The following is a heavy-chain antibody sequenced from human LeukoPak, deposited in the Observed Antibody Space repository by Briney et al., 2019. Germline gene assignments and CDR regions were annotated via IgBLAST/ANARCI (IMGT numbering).Heavy chain of an antibody. D-gene: IGHD3-10*01. V-gene: IGHV4-59*01. Sequence: SETLSLTCTVSGGSISLYYWSWIRQPPGKGLEWIGYFYDTRSSKYNPSLERRVTISVDMSRNQFSLNLSSVTAADTAVYYCARGRGSLTYWGQGTLATVSS. CDR1: GGSISLYY. CDR3: ARGRGSLTY. J-gene: IGHJ1*01. CDR2: FYDTRSS.